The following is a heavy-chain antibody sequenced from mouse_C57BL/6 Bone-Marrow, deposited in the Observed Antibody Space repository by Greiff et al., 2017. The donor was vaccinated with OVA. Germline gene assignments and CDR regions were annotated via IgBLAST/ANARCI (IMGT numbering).Heavy chain of an antibody. CDR2: ISNLAYSI. J-gene: IGHJ4*01. D-gene: IGHD1-1*01. Sequence: EVQLQQSGGGLVQPGGSLKLSCAASGFTFSDYGMAWVRQAPRKGPEWVAFISNLAYSIYYADTVTGRFTISRENAKNTLYLEMSSLRSEDTAMYYCARRGVENYAMDYWGQGTSVTVSS. CDR3: ARRGVENYAMDY. CDR1: GFTFSDYG. V-gene: IGHV5-15*01.